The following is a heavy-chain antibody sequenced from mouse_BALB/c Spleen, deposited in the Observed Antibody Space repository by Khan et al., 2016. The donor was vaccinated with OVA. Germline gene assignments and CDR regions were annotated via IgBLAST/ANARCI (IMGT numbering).Heavy chain of an antibody. CDR2: ISSNGST. J-gene: IGHJ4*01. D-gene: IGHD2-13*01. CDR3: ARSLYYSDSYAMDY. CDR1: GYSITSDYA. Sequence: EVQLQESGPGLVKPSQSLSLTCTVTGYSITSDYAWNWIRQFPGNKLEWMGYISSNGSTSYNPSLKSRISITRDTSTNQFFLHLNSVTTEDTATSYCARSLYYSDSYAMDYWGQGTSVTVSS. V-gene: IGHV3-2*02.